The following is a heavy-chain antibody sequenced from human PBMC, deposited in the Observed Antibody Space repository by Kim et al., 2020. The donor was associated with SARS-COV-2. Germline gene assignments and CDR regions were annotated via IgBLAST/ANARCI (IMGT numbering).Heavy chain of an antibody. J-gene: IGHJ4*02. Sequence: GGSLRLSCAASGFTFSNAWMSWVRQAPGKGLEWVARIKSKTDGGKTDYAAPVKGRFTISRDDSKNTLYLQMNSLKTEDTAVYYCTAINGDYYDSSGYVWISYYGGYWGQGTRVTVSS. D-gene: IGHD3-22*01. CDR1: GFTFSNAW. V-gene: IGHV3-15*01. CDR3: TAINGDYYDSSGYVWISYYGGY. CDR2: IKSKTDGGKT.